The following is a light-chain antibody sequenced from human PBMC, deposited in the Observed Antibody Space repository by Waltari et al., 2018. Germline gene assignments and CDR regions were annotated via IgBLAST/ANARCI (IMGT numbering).Light chain of an antibody. CDR1: QSISSY. CDR3: QQSYSTPRT. V-gene: IGKV1-39*01. Sequence: SVGDRVTITCRASQSISSYLNWYQQKPGKAPKLLIYAASSLQSGVPSRFSGSGSGTDFTLTISSLQPEDFATYYCQQSYSTPRTFGQGTKLEIK. CDR2: AAS. J-gene: IGKJ2*01.